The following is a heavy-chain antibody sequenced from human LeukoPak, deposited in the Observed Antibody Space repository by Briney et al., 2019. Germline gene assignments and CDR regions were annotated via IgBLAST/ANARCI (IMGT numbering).Heavy chain of an antibody. J-gene: IGHJ5*02. CDR1: GGSISSSSYY. V-gene: IGHV4-39*07. CDR3: ARDLGYCSGGSCYLNWFDP. Sequence: SETLSLTCTVSGGSISSSSYYWGWIRQPPGKGLEWIGSIYYSGSTYYNPSLKSRVTISVDTSKNQFSLKLSSVTAADTAVYYCARDLGYCSGGSCYLNWFDPWGQGTLVTVSS. CDR2: IYYSGST. D-gene: IGHD2-15*01.